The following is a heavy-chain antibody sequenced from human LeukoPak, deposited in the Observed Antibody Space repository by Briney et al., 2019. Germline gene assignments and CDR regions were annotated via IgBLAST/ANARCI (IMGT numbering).Heavy chain of an antibody. CDR1: GGSISSSSYY. CDR3: ARQAIFGVVPMGWFDP. J-gene: IGHJ5*02. CDR2: IYYSGST. D-gene: IGHD3-3*01. V-gene: IGHV4-39*01. Sequence: PSETLSLTCTVSGGSISSSSYYWGWIRQPPGKGLEWIGSIYYSGSTYYNPSLKSRVTISVDTSKNQFSLKLSSVTAADTAVYYCARQAIFGVVPMGWFDPWGQGTLVTVSS.